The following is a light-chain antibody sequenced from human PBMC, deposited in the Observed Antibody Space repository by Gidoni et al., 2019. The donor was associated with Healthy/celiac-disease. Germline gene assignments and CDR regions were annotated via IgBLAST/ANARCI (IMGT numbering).Light chain of an antibody. CDR2: WAS. Sequence: VLTQPPASLAVSLGERATINCKSSQSVLYSSNNKNYLAWYQQKPGQPPKLLIYWASTRESGVPDRFSGSGSGTDFTLTISSLQAEDVAVYYCQQYYSTPPTFGQGTKVEIK. CDR1: QSVLYSSNNKNY. J-gene: IGKJ1*01. CDR3: QQYYSTPPT. V-gene: IGKV4-1*01.